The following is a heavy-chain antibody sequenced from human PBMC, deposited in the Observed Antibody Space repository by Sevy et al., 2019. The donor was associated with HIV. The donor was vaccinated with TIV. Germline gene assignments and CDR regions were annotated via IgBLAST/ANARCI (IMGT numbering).Heavy chain of an antibody. CDR2: INHSGST. CDR1: GGSFSAYY. D-gene: IGHD2-2*01. Sequence: SETLSLTCAVYGGSFSAYYWNWIRHPPGKALEWIGEINHSGSTNYNPSLKSRVTISVDTSKNQFSLKLNSVTAADTAVYYCARAPPVVVVPGAPSWFDPWGQGTLVTVSS. V-gene: IGHV4-34*01. J-gene: IGHJ5*02. CDR3: ARAPPVVVVPGAPSWFDP.